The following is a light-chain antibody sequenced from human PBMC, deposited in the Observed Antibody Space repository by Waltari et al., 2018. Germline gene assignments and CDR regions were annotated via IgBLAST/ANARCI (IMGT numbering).Light chain of an antibody. V-gene: IGKV1-33*01. CDR2: DAS. Sequence: DIQMTQSPSYLSASVGDRVTITCQASQDITNYLNWYQQKPGKAPKLMIFDASNLKTGVPSRFSRSGSGTDFTFTIRSLQPEDIATYYCQQYEDLPLTFGGGTNIEIK. CDR3: QQYEDLPLT. J-gene: IGKJ4*01. CDR1: QDITNY.